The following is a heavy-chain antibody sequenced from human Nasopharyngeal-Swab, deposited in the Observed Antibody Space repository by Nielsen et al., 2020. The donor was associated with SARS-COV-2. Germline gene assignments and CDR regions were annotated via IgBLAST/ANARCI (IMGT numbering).Heavy chain of an antibody. CDR3: AREPSMVRGPFDP. J-gene: IGHJ5*02. CDR1: GGSVSSGSYS. D-gene: IGHD3-10*01. CDR2: TYYSGST. Sequence: SETLSLTCTVSGGSVSSGSYSWTWIRQPPGKGLEWIGYTYYSGSTNYNPSLKSRVTISVDTSKNQFSLKLSSVTAADTAVYYCAREPSMVRGPFDPWGQGTLVTVSS. V-gene: IGHV4-61*01.